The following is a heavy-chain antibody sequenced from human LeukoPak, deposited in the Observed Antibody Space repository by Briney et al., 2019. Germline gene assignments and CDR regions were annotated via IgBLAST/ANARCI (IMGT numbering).Heavy chain of an antibody. J-gene: IGHJ4*02. Sequence: ASVKVSCKTSGYTFTDYYIHWVRQAPGQGLEWMGWINPKSGGTNFAQKFQGRVTMTRDTSISTAYMELSRLRSDDTAVYYCARDRVHGYGDYDYWGQGTLVTVSS. CDR1: GYTFTDYY. D-gene: IGHD4-17*01. CDR3: ARDRVHGYGDYDY. V-gene: IGHV1-2*02. CDR2: INPKSGGT.